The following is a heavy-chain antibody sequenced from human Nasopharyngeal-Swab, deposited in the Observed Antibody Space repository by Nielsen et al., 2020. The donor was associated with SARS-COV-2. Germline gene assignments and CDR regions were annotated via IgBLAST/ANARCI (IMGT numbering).Heavy chain of an antibody. D-gene: IGHD6-19*01. V-gene: IGHV2-5*02. CDR3: VHSSGWRLDY. Sequence: WIHQPPGKALEWLALLYWDDDNRYSPSLKSRITITKDTSKNQVVLTMTNMDPVDTATYYCVHSSGWRLDYWGQGTLVTVSS. CDR2: LYWDDDN. J-gene: IGHJ4*02.